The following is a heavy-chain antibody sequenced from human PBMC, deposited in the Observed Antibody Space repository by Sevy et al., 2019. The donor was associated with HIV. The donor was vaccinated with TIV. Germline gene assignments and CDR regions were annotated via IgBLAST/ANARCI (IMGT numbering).Heavy chain of an antibody. CDR1: GFTFSYAW. D-gene: IGHD2-8*02. Sequence: GGSLGLSCAASGFTFSYAWMSWVRQAPGKGLEWVGRIKAKSDGGTIDYAAPVKGRFTISRDDSKNTLYLQMNSLKTEDTGIYYCNTDPIIVLLVTDGMDVWGQGTTVTVSS. CDR2: IKAKSDGGTI. CDR3: NTDPIIVLLVTDGMDV. V-gene: IGHV3-15*01. J-gene: IGHJ6*02.